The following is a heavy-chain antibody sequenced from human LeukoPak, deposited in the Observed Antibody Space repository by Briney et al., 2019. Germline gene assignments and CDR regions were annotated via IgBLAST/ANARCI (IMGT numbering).Heavy chain of an antibody. V-gene: IGHV3-13*01. CDR2: IGTAGDT. D-gene: IGHD3-16*01. CDR3: ARSAGEGTFDY. CDR1: GFTFSSYD. J-gene: IGHJ4*02. Sequence: GGSLRLSCAASGFTFSSYDMHWVRHATGKGLEWVSAIGTAGDTYYPGSVKGRFTISRENAKNSLYLQMNSLRAGDTAVYYCARSAGEGTFDYWGQGTLVTVSS.